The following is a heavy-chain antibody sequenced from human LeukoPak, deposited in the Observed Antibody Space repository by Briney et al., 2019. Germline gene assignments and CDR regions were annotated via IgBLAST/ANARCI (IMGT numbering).Heavy chain of an antibody. CDR3: LKGGWATIGPPKD. Sequence: PGGSLRLSCSAAGFTFRSHAMHWVRQAPGKGLEYVSTINDDGGLTYYADSVKGRFTISRDNSKNTVYLQMTNLRPDDSAVYHCLKGGWATIGPPKDWGQGTQVSVSS. D-gene: IGHD5-24*01. CDR1: GFTFRSHA. CDR2: INDDGGLT. V-gene: IGHV3-64D*06. J-gene: IGHJ4*02.